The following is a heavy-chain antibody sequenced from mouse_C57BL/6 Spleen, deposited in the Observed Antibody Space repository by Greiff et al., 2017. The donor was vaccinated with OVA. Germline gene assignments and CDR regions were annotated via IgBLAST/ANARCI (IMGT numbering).Heavy chain of an antibody. Sequence: QVQLQQPGAELVKPGASVKLSCKASGYTFTSYWMQWVKQRPGQGLEWIGEIDPSDSYTNYNQKFKGKATLTVDTSSSTAYMQLSSLTSEDSAVYYCARYGIMYYFDYWGQGTTLTVSS. D-gene: IGHD1-1*02. CDR3: ARYGIMYYFDY. CDR1: GYTFTSYW. V-gene: IGHV1-50*01. CDR2: IDPSDSYT. J-gene: IGHJ2*01.